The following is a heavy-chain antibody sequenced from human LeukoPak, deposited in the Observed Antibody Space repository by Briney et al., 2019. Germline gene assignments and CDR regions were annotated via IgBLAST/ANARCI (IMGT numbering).Heavy chain of an antibody. Sequence: PSETLSLTCTVSGGSISSYYWSWIRQPPGKGLEWIGYIYYSGSTNYNPSLKSRVTISVDTSKNQFSLKLSSVTAADTAVYYCARAERTAFDYWGQGTLATVSS. V-gene: IGHV4-59*01. CDR3: ARAERTAFDY. CDR1: GGSISSYY. CDR2: IYYSGST. J-gene: IGHJ4*02.